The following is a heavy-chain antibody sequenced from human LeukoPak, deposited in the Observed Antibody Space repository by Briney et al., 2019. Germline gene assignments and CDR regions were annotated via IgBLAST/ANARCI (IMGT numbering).Heavy chain of an antibody. J-gene: IGHJ6*03. D-gene: IGHD1-26*01. V-gene: IGHV3-48*04. CDR2: ITSYSSTI. CDR1: GFPFSSYS. CDR3: ARDPYSGGYGAYYYYYMDL. Sequence: GGSLRLSCAASGFPFSSYSMNWVRQAPGRGLEWVSYITSYSSTIYYADSVKGRFTISRDNAKNSLYLQMNGLRVEDTAVYYCARDPYSGGYGAYYYYYMDLWGKGTTVTISS.